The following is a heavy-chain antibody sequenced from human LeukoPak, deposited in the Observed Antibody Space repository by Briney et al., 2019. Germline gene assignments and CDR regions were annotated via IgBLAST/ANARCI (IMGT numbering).Heavy chain of an antibody. V-gene: IGHV1-18*01. CDR2: ISAYNGNT. D-gene: IGHD4-23*01. J-gene: IGHJ5*02. Sequence: ASVKVSCKASGYTFTSYGISWVRQAPGQGLEWMGWISAYNGNTNYAQKLQGRVTMTTDTPTSTAYMELRSLRSDDTAVYYCARDYGLVTPRWFDPWGQGTLVTVSS. CDR1: GYTFTSYG. CDR3: ARDYGLVTPRWFDP.